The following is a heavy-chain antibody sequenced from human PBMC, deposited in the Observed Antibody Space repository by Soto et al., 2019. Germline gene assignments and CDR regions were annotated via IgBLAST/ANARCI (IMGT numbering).Heavy chain of an antibody. D-gene: IGHD1-1*01. Sequence: QVHLVQSGAEVKKPGASVKVSCKGSGYTFTSYGITWVRQAPGQGLEWMGWISAHNGNTDYAQKLQGRVTVTRDTSTSTAYMELRSPRSDDTAVYYCARGRYGDYWGQGALVTVSS. J-gene: IGHJ4*02. CDR3: ARGRYGDY. V-gene: IGHV1-18*01. CDR2: ISAHNGNT. CDR1: GYTFTSYG.